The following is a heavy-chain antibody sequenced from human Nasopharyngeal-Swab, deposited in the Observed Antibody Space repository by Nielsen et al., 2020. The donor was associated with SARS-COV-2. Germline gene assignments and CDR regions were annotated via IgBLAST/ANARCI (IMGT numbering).Heavy chain of an antibody. CDR1: GGALLFYW. J-gene: IGHJ3*02. CDR2: IYHRGTT. V-gene: IGHV4-34*01. Sequence: SLACAGCGGALLFYWWRWLRQTPGKGLEWIGEIYHRGTTNYNPSLKSRVTISVDTSKNQFSLELISVTAADTAVYYCARHIRGWDAFDIWGQGTTVTVSS. CDR3: ARHIRGWDAFDI. D-gene: IGHD6-19*01.